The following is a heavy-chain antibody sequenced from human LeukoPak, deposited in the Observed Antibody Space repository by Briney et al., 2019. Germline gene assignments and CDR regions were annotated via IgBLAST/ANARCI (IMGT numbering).Heavy chain of an antibody. CDR2: IYYSGST. D-gene: IGHD5-18*01. V-gene: IGHV4-39*01. CDR3: ARRGRGYSYEYYFDY. Sequence: SETLSLTCTVSGGSISSSSYYWGWLRQPPGKGLEWIGSIYYSGSTYYNPSLKSRVTISVDTSKNQFSLKLSSVTAADTAVYYCARRGRGYSYEYYFDYWGQGTLVTVSS. J-gene: IGHJ4*02. CDR1: GGSISSSSYY.